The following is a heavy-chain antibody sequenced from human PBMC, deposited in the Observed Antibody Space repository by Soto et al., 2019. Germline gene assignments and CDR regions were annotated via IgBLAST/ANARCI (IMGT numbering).Heavy chain of an antibody. CDR2: INHVGGT. D-gene: IGHD1-26*01. CDR1: GGFLSESY. J-gene: IGHJ5*02. CDR3: VRIRYQLPSSLLWLGP. V-gene: IGHV4-34*01. Sequence: SETLSLTCAVYGGFLSESYWTWIRQPPGKGLEWIGEINHVGGTNYNPSLKSRVTMSVDTSQNQFSLRLISVTAADTAMYFCVRIRYQLPSSLLWLGPGGQGTPVTGSS.